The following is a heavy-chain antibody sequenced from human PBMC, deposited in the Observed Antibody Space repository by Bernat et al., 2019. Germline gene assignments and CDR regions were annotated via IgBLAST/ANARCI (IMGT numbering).Heavy chain of an antibody. CDR2: IWYDGSNK. J-gene: IGHJ6*02. V-gene: IGHV3-33*01. D-gene: IGHD5-18*01. Sequence: QVQLVESGGGVVQPGRSLRLSCAASGITFSSYGMHWVRQAPGKGLEWVAVIWYDGSNKYYADSVKGRFTISRDNSKNTLYLQMNSLRAEDTAVYYCARGSHRPTWIQDYYYGMDVWGQGTTVTVSS. CDR3: ARGSHRPTWIQDYYYGMDV. CDR1: GITFSSYG.